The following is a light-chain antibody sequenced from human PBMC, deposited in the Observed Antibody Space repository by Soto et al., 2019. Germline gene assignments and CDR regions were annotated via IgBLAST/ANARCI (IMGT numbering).Light chain of an antibody. V-gene: IGKV3-11*01. CDR3: QQRSNWPRT. Sequence: EIVLTQSPATLSLSPGERATLSCRASQSVSSSLAWYQHKPGQAPRLLISDASNRATGIPARFSGSGSGTDFTLTISSLEPEDFAVYYCQQRSNWPRTFGQGTKVDIK. CDR2: DAS. J-gene: IGKJ2*01. CDR1: QSVSSS.